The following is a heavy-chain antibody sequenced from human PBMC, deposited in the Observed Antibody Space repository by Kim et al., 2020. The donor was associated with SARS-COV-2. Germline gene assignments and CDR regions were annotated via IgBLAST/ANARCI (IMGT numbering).Heavy chain of an antibody. J-gene: IGHJ6*02. CDR2: INPSGGST. D-gene: IGHD3-9*01. Sequence: ASVKVSCKASGYTFTSYYMHWVRQAPGQGLEWMGIINPSGGSTSYAQKFQGRVTMTRDTSTSTVYMELSSLRSEDTAVYYCARDFNPSLTGYYRYYYYGMDVWGQGTTVTVSS. V-gene: IGHV1-46*01. CDR1: GYTFTSYY. CDR3: ARDFNPSLTGYYRYYYYGMDV.